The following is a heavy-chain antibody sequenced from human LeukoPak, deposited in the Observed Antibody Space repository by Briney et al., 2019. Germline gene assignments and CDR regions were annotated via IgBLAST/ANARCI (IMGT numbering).Heavy chain of an antibody. J-gene: IGHJ4*02. CDR2: IYSGGST. V-gene: IGHV3-53*01. CDR1: GFTVSINY. Sequence: GGSLRLSCAASGFTVSINYMSWVRQAPGKGLEWVSVIYSGGSTYYADSVKGRFTISRDNSKNTLYLQMNSLRAEDTAVYYCASQAYYYDSSGYPLDYWGQGTLVTVSS. CDR3: ASQAYYYDSSGYPLDY. D-gene: IGHD3-22*01.